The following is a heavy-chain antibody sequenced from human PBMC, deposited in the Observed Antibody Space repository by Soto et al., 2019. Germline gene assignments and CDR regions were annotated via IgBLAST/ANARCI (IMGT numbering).Heavy chain of an antibody. J-gene: IGHJ6*02. Sequence: QVQLQESGPGLVKPSQTLSLTCTVSGGSISSGGYYWSWIRQHPGKGLEWIGYTYYSGSTYYNPSLQSRVTISVDTSKNQFSLKLSSVTAADTAVYYCARVCGGDCHYGMDVWGQGTTVTVSS. D-gene: IGHD2-21*02. V-gene: IGHV4-31*03. CDR3: ARVCGGDCHYGMDV. CDR2: TYYSGST. CDR1: GGSISSGGYY.